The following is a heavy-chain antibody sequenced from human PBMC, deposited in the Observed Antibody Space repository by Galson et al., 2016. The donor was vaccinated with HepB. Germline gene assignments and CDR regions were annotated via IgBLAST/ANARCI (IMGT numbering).Heavy chain of an antibody. V-gene: IGHV1-46*01. CDR2: INPSGGST. CDR3: ARGGYYDSSGSLRY. J-gene: IGHJ4*02. CDR1: GYRFPTYG. D-gene: IGHD3-22*01. Sequence: SVKVSCKASGYRFPTYGISWVRQAPGQGLEWMGVINPSGGSTKDTQKFQGRVTMTRDTSTTTVYMELSSLRSEDTAVYFCARGGYYDSSGSLRYWGQGPLVTVSS.